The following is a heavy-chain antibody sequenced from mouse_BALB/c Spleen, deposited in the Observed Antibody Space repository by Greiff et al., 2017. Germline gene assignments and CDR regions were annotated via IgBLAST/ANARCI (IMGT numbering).Heavy chain of an antibody. CDR2: IYPGDGDT. V-gene: IGHV1-80*01. CDR3: ARTNWDEDFDY. J-gene: IGHJ2*01. CDR1: GYAFSSYW. D-gene: IGHD4-1*01. Sequence: VQLQQSGAELVRPGSSVKISCKASGYAFSSYWMNWVKQRPGQGLEWIGQIYPGDGDTNYNGKFKGKATLTADKSSSTAYMQLSSLTSEDSAVYFCARTNWDEDFDYWGQGTTLTVSS.